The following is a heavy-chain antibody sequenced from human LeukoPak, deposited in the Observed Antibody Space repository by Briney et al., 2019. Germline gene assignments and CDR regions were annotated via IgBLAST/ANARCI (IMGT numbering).Heavy chain of an antibody. D-gene: IGHD6-6*01. Sequence: SQTLSLTCTVSGGSISSGDYYWRWIRQPPGKGLEWIGYIYYSGSTYYNPSLKSRVTISVDTSKNQFSLKLSSVTAADTAVYYCARESEAARGYLDYWGQGTLVTVSS. CDR3: ARESEAARGYLDY. CDR1: GGSISSGDYY. CDR2: IYYSGST. J-gene: IGHJ4*02. V-gene: IGHV4-30-4*01.